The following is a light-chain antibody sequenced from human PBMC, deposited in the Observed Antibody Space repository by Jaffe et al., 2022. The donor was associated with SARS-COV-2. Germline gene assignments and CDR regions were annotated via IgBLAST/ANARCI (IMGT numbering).Light chain of an antibody. V-gene: IGLV2-11*01. CDR2: DVS. J-gene: IGLJ3*02. CDR1: SSDVGGYKY. CDR3: CSYAGSYIWV. Sequence: QSALTQPRSVSGSPGQSVTISCTGTSSDVGGYKYVSWYQQYPGKAPKLMIYDVSKRPSGVPDRLSGSKSGNTASLTISGLQAEDEADYYCCSYAGSYIWVFGGGTKLTVL.